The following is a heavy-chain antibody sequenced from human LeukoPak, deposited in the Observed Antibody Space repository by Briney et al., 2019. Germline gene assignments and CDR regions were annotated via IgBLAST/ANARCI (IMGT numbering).Heavy chain of an antibody. J-gene: IGHJ4*02. CDR3: AGSIGYCSNGVCAEGLHY. CDR1: GFTFSSYA. D-gene: IGHD2-8*01. V-gene: IGHV3-30*01. CDR2: ISYDGNNK. Sequence: GGSLRLSCAAPGFTFSSYAMHWVRQAPGKGLEWVAVISYDGNNKYYADSVKGRFSISRDNSKNTLFLQMNSLRVDDTAVYYCAGSIGYCSNGVCAEGLHYWGQGTLVTVSS.